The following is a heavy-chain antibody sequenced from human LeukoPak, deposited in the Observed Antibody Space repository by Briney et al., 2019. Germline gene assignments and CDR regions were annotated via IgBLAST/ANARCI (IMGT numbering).Heavy chain of an antibody. CDR1: GFTFSNCA. J-gene: IGHJ3*02. Sequence: GGSLRLSCAGSGFTFSNCAMNWARQAPGKGLEWVAAISYDGSNKKYGDFVRGRFTVSRDNSENTLYLQMNTLRPDDTAVYYCAKDLGEPHATGADVAFDIWGRGAMVTVSS. V-gene: IGHV3-30*18. CDR2: ISYDGSNK. CDR3: AKDLGEPHATGADVAFDI. D-gene: IGHD4-17*01.